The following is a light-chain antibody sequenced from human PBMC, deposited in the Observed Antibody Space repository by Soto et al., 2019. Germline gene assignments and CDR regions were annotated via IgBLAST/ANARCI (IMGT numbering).Light chain of an antibody. Sequence: DIQMTQSPSSLSASVGDRVSITCRASQSISNYLAWYQQKPGKVPNLLIYAASTLQSGVPSRFSGSGSGTDFTLTISSLQPEDAATYDCQKYNGALRAFDQGTKVEIK. V-gene: IGKV1-27*01. CDR1: QSISNY. CDR2: AAS. J-gene: IGKJ1*01. CDR3: QKYNGALRA.